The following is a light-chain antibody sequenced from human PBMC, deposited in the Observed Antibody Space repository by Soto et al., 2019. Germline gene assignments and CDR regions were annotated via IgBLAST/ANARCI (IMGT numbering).Light chain of an antibody. CDR3: QQRNAWPRNT. V-gene: IGKV3-11*01. Sequence: EIVLTQFPATLSLSPGERATLSCRASQSVSSYLAWYQQKPGQAPRLLIYDISNRATGIPARFIGSGSGTDFTLTISSLEPEDSAVYYCQQRNAWPRNTFGQGTKSEI. CDR2: DIS. J-gene: IGKJ2*01. CDR1: QSVSSY.